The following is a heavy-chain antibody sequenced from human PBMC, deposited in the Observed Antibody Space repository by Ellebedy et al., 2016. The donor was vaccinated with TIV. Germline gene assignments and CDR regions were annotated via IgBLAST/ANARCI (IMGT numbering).Heavy chain of an antibody. V-gene: IGHV3-30*03. CDR3: ASRGY. Sequence: GGSLRLXXAASGFTFNSYGMHWVRQAPGKGLEWVAVISYDGSNKYYADSVKGRFTISRDNSKSTLYLQMTSLRAEDTAVYYCASRGYWGQGTLVTVSS. CDR2: ISYDGSNK. D-gene: IGHD3-10*01. CDR1: GFTFNSYG. J-gene: IGHJ4*02.